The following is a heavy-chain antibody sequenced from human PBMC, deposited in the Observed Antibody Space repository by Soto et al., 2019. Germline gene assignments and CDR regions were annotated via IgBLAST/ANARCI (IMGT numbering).Heavy chain of an antibody. CDR1: GGSFKRYY. CDR2: INHSGST. J-gene: IGHJ6*01. CDR3: ARESAHYDFFFGYSAAYGMD. D-gene: IGHD3-9*01. V-gene: IGHV4-34*01. Sequence: PSETLSLNCAIYGGSFKRYYWSWIRQPPGKGLEWIGEINHSGSTNYNPSLKSRVTVSVDTSKNQFSLKLSSVTAADTAVYYCARESAHYDFFFGYSAAYGMD.